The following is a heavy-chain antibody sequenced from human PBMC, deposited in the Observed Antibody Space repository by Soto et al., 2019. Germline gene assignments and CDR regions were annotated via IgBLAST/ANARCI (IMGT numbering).Heavy chain of an antibody. Sequence: PGGSLRLSCAASGFTFSTDAMSWVRQAPGMGLEWVSTISGSSGSIYYADSAKGRFTISRDNSRNTMYVQMNSLRAEDTAVYYCARDADYYYDSSGYYPLGYWGQGTLVTVSS. CDR1: GFTFSTDA. D-gene: IGHD3-22*01. J-gene: IGHJ4*02. V-gene: IGHV3-23*01. CDR3: ARDADYYYDSSGYYPLGY. CDR2: ISGSSGSI.